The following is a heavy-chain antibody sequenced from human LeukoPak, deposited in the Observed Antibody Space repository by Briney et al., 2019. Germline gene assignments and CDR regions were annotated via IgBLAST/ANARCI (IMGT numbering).Heavy chain of an antibody. CDR2: ISSSDDTM. Sequence: PGGSLRLSCAASGFSFSTYTMNWVRQAPGKRLEWISYISSSDDTMYYADSVKGRFTISRDNAENSLYLQMNSLRAEDTAVYYCARGVNNWKYFDFWGQGILVTVSS. CDR1: GFSFSTYT. CDR3: ARGVNNWKYFDF. D-gene: IGHD1-20*01. J-gene: IGHJ4*02. V-gene: IGHV3-48*01.